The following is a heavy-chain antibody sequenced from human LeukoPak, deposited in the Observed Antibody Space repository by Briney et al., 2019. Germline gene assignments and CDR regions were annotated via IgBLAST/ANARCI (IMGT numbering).Heavy chain of an antibody. Sequence: PGGSLRLSCAASGFTFSSYAMHWVRQAPGKGLEWVAVISYDGSNKYYADSVKGRFTISRDNSKNTLYLQMNSLRAEDTAVYYCARGVLLVGAYDYWGQGTLVTVSS. J-gene: IGHJ4*02. CDR1: GFTFSSYA. D-gene: IGHD1-26*01. CDR2: ISYDGSNK. V-gene: IGHV3-30-3*01. CDR3: ARGVLLVGAYDY.